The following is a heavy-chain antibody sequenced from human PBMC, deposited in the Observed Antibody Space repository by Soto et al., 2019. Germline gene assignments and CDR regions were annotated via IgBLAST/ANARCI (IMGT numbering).Heavy chain of an antibody. CDR3: ARDTADYFDF. CDR2: ISSSSSTI. V-gene: IGHV3-48*01. CDR1: GFTLNSYS. Sequence: PGGSLELSCAASGFTLNSYSMNWVRQAPGKGLEGVSYISSSSSTIYYTDSVKGRFTISRDNAKNSLYLQMKSLRAEESSVYYCARDTADYFDFWGQGTLVTVSS. J-gene: IGHJ4*02.